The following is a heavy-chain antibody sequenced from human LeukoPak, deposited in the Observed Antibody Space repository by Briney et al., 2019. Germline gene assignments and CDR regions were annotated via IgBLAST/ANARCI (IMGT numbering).Heavy chain of an antibody. Sequence: SETLSVTCRDSIGSIRNYYWSWIRQPPGKGLEWLGYIHDTGSTNYNPSLKSRVTMSVDTSKNQFSLNLRSVTTADTAVYYCARGTVGAIGTHLDYWGQGTLVTVSS. CDR2: IHDTGST. CDR3: ARGTVGAIGTHLDY. J-gene: IGHJ4*02. D-gene: IGHD1-26*01. V-gene: IGHV4-59*01. CDR1: IGSIRNYY.